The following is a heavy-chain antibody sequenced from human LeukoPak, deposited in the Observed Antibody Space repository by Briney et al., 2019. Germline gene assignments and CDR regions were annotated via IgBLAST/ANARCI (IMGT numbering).Heavy chain of an antibody. CDR3: ARSASAAAVDY. Sequence: GESLKISCKGSGYSFTSNWISWVRQMPGKGLEWMGIIYPGDSDTRYSPSFQGQVTISADKSISTAYLQWSSLKASDTAMYYCARSASAAAVDYWGQGTLVTVSS. CDR1: GYSFTSNW. V-gene: IGHV5-51*01. CDR2: IYPGDSDT. D-gene: IGHD6-13*01. J-gene: IGHJ4*02.